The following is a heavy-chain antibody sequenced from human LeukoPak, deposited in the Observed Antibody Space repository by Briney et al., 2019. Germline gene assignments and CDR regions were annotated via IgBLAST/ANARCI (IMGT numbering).Heavy chain of an antibody. J-gene: IGHJ4*02. V-gene: IGHV1-46*01. CDR2: INPSGGST. CDR1: GYTFTSYY. D-gene: IGHD5-18*01. CDR3: ARDPPYSYGMRHFDY. Sequence: ASVKVSCKASGYTFTSYYMHWVRQAPGQGLEWMGIINPSGGSTSYAQKFQGRGTMTRDTSTSTVYMELSSLRSEDTAVYYCARDPPYSYGMRHFDYWGQGTLVAVSS.